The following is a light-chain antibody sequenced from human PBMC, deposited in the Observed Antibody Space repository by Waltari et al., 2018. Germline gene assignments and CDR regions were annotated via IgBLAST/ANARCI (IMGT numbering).Light chain of an antibody. CDR3: QQRRNWPLT. V-gene: IGKV3-11*01. CDR1: QSVNNY. J-gene: IGKJ4*01. Sequence: DIVLTQSPATLSLSPGERATLSCRASQSVNNYLAWYQQKPGQAPRLLIYGASNRATGIPARFSGSGSGTDFTLTIRTLEPEDFAVYYCQQRRNWPLTFGGGTKVEIK. CDR2: GAS.